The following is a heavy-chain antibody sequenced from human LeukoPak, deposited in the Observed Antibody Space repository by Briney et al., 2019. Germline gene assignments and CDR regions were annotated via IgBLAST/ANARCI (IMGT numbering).Heavy chain of an antibody. CDR3: ARAPGDGYTSGFDP. CDR1: GASINSGDNF. J-gene: IGHJ5*02. D-gene: IGHD5-18*01. CDR2: IFHSGST. Sequence: SETLSLTCIVSGASINSGDNFWTWIRQHPGKGVEYIGCIFHSGSTYNNPSLRSRLTISADTSKNQFSLKLKSVTAADTAVYYCARAPGDGYTSGFDPWGQGILVTVSS. V-gene: IGHV4-31*03.